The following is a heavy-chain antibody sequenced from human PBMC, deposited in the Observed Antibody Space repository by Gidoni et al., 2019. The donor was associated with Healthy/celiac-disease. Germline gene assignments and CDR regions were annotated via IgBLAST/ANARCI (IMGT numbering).Heavy chain of an antibody. CDR3: ARVDRTLLWFGSPLDY. Sequence: QVQLVQSGAEVKKPGASVKVSCKAAGYTCTSYGISWVRQAPGQGLEWMGWISAYNGNTNYAQKLQGRVTMTTDTSTSTAYMELRSLRSDDTAVYYCARVDRTLLWFGSPLDYWGQGTLVTVSS. D-gene: IGHD3-10*01. V-gene: IGHV1-18*01. J-gene: IGHJ4*02. CDR2: ISAYNGNT. CDR1: GYTCTSYG.